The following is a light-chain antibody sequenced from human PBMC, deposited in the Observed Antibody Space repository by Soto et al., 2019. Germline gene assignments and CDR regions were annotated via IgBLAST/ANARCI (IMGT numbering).Light chain of an antibody. CDR1: SSDVGGYNF. CDR2: EVS. V-gene: IGLV2-8*01. Sequence: QSALTQPPSASGSPGQSVTMSCTGTSSDVGGYNFVSWYQQHPGKAPKLMIYEVSERPSGVPDRFSGSKSGNTASLTVSGLQAEDEADYYCSSYAGSNIVVFGGGTKPTVL. CDR3: SSYAGSNIVV. J-gene: IGLJ2*01.